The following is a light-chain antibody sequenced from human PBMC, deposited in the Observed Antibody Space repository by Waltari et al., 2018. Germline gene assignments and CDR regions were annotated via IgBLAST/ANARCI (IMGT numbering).Light chain of an antibody. CDR3: QQSHSSPRT. CDR2: GVS. Sequence: DIQMTQSPSSLAGSVGDTVTITCRASQSISKYFNWYQHKPGKAPKLLIYGVSSLQSGVPSRFSGSGSGTVFTLTISSLQPEDFATYYCQQSHSSPRTFGGGTKVEMK. CDR1: QSISKY. V-gene: IGKV1-39*01. J-gene: IGKJ4*01.